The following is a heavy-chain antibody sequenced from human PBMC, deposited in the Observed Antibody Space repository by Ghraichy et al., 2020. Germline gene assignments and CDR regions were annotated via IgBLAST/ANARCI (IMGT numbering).Heavy chain of an antibody. V-gene: IGHV1-2*06. Sequence: ASVKVSCKTSGYTFTVYYIHWVRQAPGQGLEWMGRINPYSGDTKYAQRIQGRVTMTTDTSITTAYMELSNLHSDDTAMYYCARAPYDYGRKLDYWGQGSLVIVSS. D-gene: IGHD4-23*01. CDR2: INPYSGDT. CDR3: ARAPYDYGRKLDY. CDR1: GYTFTVYY. J-gene: IGHJ4*02.